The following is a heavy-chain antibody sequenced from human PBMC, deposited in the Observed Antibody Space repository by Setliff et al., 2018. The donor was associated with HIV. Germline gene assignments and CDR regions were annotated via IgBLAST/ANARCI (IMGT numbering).Heavy chain of an antibody. Sequence: SETLSLTCTVSGGSISSTSYYWGWIRQPPGKGLEWIVTIYYSGSTYYNPSLKSRVTISVDTSKNHFSLKLSSVTAADTAVYSCARERGGVYSYGRGMDVWGQGTTVTVSS. D-gene: IGHD5-18*01. CDR3: ARERGGVYSYGRGMDV. CDR2: IYYSGST. J-gene: IGHJ6*02. CDR1: GGSISSTSYY. V-gene: IGHV4-39*07.